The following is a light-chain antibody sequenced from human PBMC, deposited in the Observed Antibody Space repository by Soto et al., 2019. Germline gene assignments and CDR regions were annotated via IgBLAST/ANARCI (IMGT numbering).Light chain of an antibody. CDR1: QSLSNY. J-gene: IGKJ1*01. CDR3: LQSYNIPWT. V-gene: IGKV1-39*01. Sequence: DIQMTQSPSSLSASVGDRVTITCRASQSLSNYLNWYQHKPGKPPKLLIYVASRLQSGVPSRFSGSGSGRDFTLTISSLQPEDFATYYCLQSYNIPWTFGQGTKVDIK. CDR2: VAS.